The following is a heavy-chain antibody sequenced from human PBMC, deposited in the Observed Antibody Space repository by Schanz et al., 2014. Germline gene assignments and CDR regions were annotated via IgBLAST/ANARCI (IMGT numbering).Heavy chain of an antibody. CDR1: GITFSSHS. CDR3: AASSGWHPSTDY. J-gene: IGHJ4*02. V-gene: IGHV3-48*04. D-gene: IGHD6-19*01. Sequence: EVQLVESGGGWVQPGGSLRLSCAASGITFSSHSFNWVRQAPDKGLEWVSGLSANGDSTFYSSSVKGRFTISRDNAKSSLYLQMNSLRVEDTAVYYCAASSGWHPSTDYWGQGTLVTVSS. CDR2: LSANGDST.